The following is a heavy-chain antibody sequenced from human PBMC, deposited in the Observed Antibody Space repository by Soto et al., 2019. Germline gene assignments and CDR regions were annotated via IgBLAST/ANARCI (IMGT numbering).Heavy chain of an antibody. J-gene: IGHJ4*02. CDR3: AHSPCSGGTCYLFDY. D-gene: IGHD2-15*01. CDR2: IYWDDGQ. Sequence: QITLKESGPTLLKPTQTLTLTCTVSGFSLSTSGLGVGWMRQPPGKSLELLALIYWDDGQRYNPSLQTRLTITKDDSRSQVVLTMTNMDPVDTATYYCAHSPCSGGTCYLFDYWGQGALVTVSS. CDR1: GFSLSTSGLG. V-gene: IGHV2-5*02.